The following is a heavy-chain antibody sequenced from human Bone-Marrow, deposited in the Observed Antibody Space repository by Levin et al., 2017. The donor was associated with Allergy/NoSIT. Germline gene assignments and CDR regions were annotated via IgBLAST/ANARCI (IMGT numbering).Heavy chain of an antibody. J-gene: IGHJ4*02. CDR1: GFTFSDYA. Sequence: ASVKVSCAASGFTFSDYAITWVRQAPGKGLAWVSAITASGHKTYYSNSAEGRFSVSRDNAGKTVYLQMNSLTGDDTAVYYCAREKGGTRGWYTVDYWGQGALVIVSP. CDR3: AREKGGTRGWYTVDY. V-gene: IGHV3-23*01. D-gene: IGHD6-19*01. CDR2: ITASGHKT.